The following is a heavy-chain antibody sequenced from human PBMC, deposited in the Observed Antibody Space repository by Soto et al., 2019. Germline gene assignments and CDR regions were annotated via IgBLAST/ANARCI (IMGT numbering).Heavy chain of an antibody. CDR2: IYYSGRT. CDR1: GGSISSSSYY. Sequence: QLQLQESGPGLVKPSETLSLTCTVSGGSISSSSYYWGWIRQPPGKGLEWIGSIYYSGRTYYNPSLKSRVTISVDTSKNPFSLKLSSVTAADTAVYYCARLFPRVVPAAIYFDYWGQGTLVTVSS. V-gene: IGHV4-39*01. D-gene: IGHD2-2*01. J-gene: IGHJ4*02. CDR3: ARLFPRVVPAAIYFDY.